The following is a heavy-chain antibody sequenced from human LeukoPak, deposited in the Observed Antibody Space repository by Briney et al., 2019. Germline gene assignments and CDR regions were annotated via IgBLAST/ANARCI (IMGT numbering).Heavy chain of an antibody. CDR1: GFTFSNYD. CDR2: IRYDGSNI. D-gene: IGHD6-6*01. V-gene: IGHV3-30*02. Sequence: GSLRLSCAASGFTFSNYDMHWVRQAPGKGLEWVAFIRYDGSNIYYADSVKGRFTISRDNSKNTLYLQMNSLTTEDTAVYYCATRQLATSDYWGQGTLVTVSS. J-gene: IGHJ4*02. CDR3: ATRQLATSDY.